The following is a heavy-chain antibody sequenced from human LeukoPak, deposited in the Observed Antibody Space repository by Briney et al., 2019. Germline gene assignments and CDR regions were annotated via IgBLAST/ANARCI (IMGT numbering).Heavy chain of an antibody. CDR2: IWYDGSYT. J-gene: IGHJ4*02. D-gene: IGHD1-26*01. Sequence: GRSLRLSCAASGFTFSSYGMHWVRQAPGKGLEWVAVIWYDGSYTYYAESVKDRFTISRDNSRNTLYLQMSSLRAEDTAVYYCAKPTSGDGSFLIDYWGQGTLVTVSS. CDR1: GFTFSSYG. V-gene: IGHV3-33*06. CDR3: AKPTSGDGSFLIDY.